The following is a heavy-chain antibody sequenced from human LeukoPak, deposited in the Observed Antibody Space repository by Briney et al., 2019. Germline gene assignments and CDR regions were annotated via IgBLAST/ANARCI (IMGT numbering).Heavy chain of an antibody. CDR2: ISGSGGST. J-gene: IGHJ6*03. D-gene: IGHD2-15*01. CDR1: GFTLSSYA. CDR3: AKEGCSGGSCFGYYYMDV. Sequence: PGGSLRLSCAASGFTLSSYAMSWVRQGPGKGLEWVSAISGSGGSTYYADSVKGRFTISRDNSKNTLYLQMNSLRAEDTAVYYCAKEGCSGGSCFGYYYMDVWGKGTTVTVSS. V-gene: IGHV3-23*01.